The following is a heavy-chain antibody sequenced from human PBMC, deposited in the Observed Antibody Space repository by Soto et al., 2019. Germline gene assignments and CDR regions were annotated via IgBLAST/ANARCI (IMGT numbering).Heavy chain of an antibody. CDR1: GGSISSSGSY. Sequence: QVQLQESGRGLVKPSQTLSLTCTVSGGSISSSGSYWTWIRQHPGKGLEWIGYISYSGSTVYNPSLECRVTISVDTSKNQFSLNLSSVTAADTAVYYCARAAANIDYWGQGTLVTVSS. CDR2: ISYSGST. J-gene: IGHJ4*02. V-gene: IGHV4-31*03. CDR3: ARAAANIDY. D-gene: IGHD2-2*01.